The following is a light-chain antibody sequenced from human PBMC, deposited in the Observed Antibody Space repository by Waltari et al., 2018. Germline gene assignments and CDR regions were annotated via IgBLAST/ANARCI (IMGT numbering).Light chain of an antibody. CDR3: QVWDRTGAHVI. CDR1: NIERKT. Sequence: YVLTQPPSVSVTPGKTARSPCGGKNIERKTGHWYKQKPGQAPLLVVYEDMERPSGIPEHFSGSTSGTPAPLTISGVAAGDAADYSCQVWDRTGAHVIFGGGTKLTVL. CDR2: EDM. V-gene: IGLV3-21*03. J-gene: IGLJ2*01.